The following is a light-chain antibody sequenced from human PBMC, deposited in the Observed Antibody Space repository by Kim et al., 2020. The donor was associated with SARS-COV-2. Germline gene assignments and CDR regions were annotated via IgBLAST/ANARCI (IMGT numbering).Light chain of an antibody. Sequence: EIVLTQSPGTLSLSPGERVTLSCRASQIISSNYLAWYQQKPGQAPRLLIHDAFTRATGVPDRFSGTGSGTDFTLTISRLEPEDVAVYYCQRYGSSTQLTFGGGTKVDIK. CDR1: QIISSNY. CDR2: DAF. CDR3: QRYGSSTQLT. V-gene: IGKV3-20*01. J-gene: IGKJ4*01.